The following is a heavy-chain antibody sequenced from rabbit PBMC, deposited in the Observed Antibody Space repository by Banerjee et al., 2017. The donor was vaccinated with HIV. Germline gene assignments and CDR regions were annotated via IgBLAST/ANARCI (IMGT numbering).Heavy chain of an antibody. CDR1: GFSFSSSYW. Sequence: EESGGGLVQPEGSLTLTCKASGFSFSSSYWICWVRQAPGKGLEWIACIYTGSSGSTYYASWAKGRFTISKTSSTTVTLQMTSLTAADTATYFCARAVYVGYTYWGLWGPGTLVTVS. J-gene: IGHJ4*01. D-gene: IGHD6-1*01. CDR2: IYTGSSGST. CDR3: ARAVYVGYTYWGL. V-gene: IGHV1S45*01.